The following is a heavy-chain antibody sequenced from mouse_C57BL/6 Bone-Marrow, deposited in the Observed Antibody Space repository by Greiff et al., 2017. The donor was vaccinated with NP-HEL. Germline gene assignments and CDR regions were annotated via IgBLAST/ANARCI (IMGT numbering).Heavy chain of an antibody. CDR3: ARWPTVVAYYYAMDY. V-gene: IGHV1-64*01. CDR1: GYTFTSYW. D-gene: IGHD1-1*01. CDR2: IHPNSGST. Sequence: VQLQQSGAELVKPGASVKLSCKASGYTFTSYWMHWVKQRPGQGLEWIGMIHPNSGSTNYNEKFKSKATLTVDKSSSTAYMQLSSLTSEDSAVYYCARWPTVVAYYYAMDYWGQGTSVTVSS. J-gene: IGHJ4*01.